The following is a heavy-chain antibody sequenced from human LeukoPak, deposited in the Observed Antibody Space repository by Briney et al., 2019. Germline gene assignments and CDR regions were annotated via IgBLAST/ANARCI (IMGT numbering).Heavy chain of an antibody. J-gene: IGHJ4*02. D-gene: IGHD5-18*01. V-gene: IGHV3-30*02. CDR3: AKDGWLQYYFDY. CDR2: IRYDGSNK. Sequence: GGSLRLSCAASGFTFSNYGMHWVRQAPGKGLEWVAFIRYDGSNKYYADSVKGRFTISRDNSKNTLYLQMNSLRAEDTAVYYCAKDGWLQYYFDYWGQGTLVTVSS. CDR1: GFTFSNYG.